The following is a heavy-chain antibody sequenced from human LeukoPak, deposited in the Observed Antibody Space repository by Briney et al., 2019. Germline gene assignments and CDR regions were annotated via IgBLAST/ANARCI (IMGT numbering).Heavy chain of an antibody. CDR1: GGSISSYY. J-gene: IGHJ3*02. D-gene: IGHD3-22*01. V-gene: IGHV4-4*07. Sequence: SETLSLTCTVSGGSISSYYWSWIRQPAGKGLEWLGRIYTSGSTNYNPSLKSRVTMSVDTSKNQFSLKLSSVTAADTAVYYCASRYYYDSSGYFARPDDAFDIWGQGTMVTVSS. CDR2: IYTSGST. CDR3: ASRYYYDSSGYFARPDDAFDI.